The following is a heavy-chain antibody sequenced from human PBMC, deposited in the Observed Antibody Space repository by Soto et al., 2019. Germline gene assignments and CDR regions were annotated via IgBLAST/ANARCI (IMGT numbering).Heavy chain of an antibody. V-gene: IGHV4-34*01. D-gene: IGHD3-22*01. J-gene: IGHJ5*01. CDR2: INHSGRV. CDR1: GGSFSGHS. CDR3: STRAYDTNGYYRFDP. Sequence: SETLSLTCTVYGGSFSGHSWTWIRQSPGKGLEWIGDINHSGRVNYSPSLKSRVTISLDTSKNQFSLTLSAVTAADTAMYYCSTRAYDTNGYYRFDPWGQGTLVTV.